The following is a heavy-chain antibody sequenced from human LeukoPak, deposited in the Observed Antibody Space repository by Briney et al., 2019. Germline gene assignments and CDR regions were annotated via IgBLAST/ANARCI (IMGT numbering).Heavy chain of an antibody. CDR1: GYSISRGYY. Sequence: PSETLSLTCGVSGYSISRGYYWAWIRQPPGKGLEGIGTIYHTGSNYYTPSLGSRVTISVDTSKNEFSLNLNSVTAADTAVYYCARAGWIITSGIDYWGQGALVTVSS. CDR3: ARAGWIITSGIDY. CDR2: IYHTGSN. V-gene: IGHV4-38-2*01. J-gene: IGHJ4*02. D-gene: IGHD3-10*01.